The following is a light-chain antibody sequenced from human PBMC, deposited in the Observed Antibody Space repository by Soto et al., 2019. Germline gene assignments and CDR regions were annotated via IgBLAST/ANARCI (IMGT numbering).Light chain of an antibody. J-gene: IGKJ2*01. CDR3: QQSYSTPYT. CDR2: AAS. V-gene: IGKV1-39*01. Sequence: DIQMTQSPSSLSASVGDRVTITCRASQSISSYLNWYQQKPGKAPKLLINAASSLQSGVPSRFSGSGSGTDFTLAISSLQTEDISNYYFQQSYSTPYTFGEPTKLESK. CDR1: QSISSY.